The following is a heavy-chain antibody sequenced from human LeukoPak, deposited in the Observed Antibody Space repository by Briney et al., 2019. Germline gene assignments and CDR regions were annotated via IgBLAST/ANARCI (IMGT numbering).Heavy chain of an antibody. CDR1: GFTFSSYS. Sequence: GGSLRLSCAASGFTFSSYSMNWVRQAPGKGLEWVSCISGTSSHIHYADSVKGRFTISRDNVKSVLYLQMNSLRAEDTAVYYCARWASNSHDSWGQGTLVTVSS. V-gene: IGHV3-21*01. D-gene: IGHD4-11*01. J-gene: IGHJ4*02. CDR3: ARWASNSHDS. CDR2: ISGTSSHI.